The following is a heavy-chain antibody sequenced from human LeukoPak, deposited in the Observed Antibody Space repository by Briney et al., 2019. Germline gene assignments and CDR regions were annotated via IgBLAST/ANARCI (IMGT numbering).Heavy chain of an antibody. CDR1: GGSISSYY. D-gene: IGHD5-24*01. CDR3: AGRLWRRDGYNLSAFDI. Sequence: SETLSLTCTVSGGSISSYYWSWIRQPPGKGLEWIGFIYYSGSTNYNPSLKSRVTISVDASKNQFSLKLSSVTAADTAVYYCAGRLWRRDGYNLSAFDIWGQGTMVTVSS. CDR2: IYYSGST. J-gene: IGHJ3*02. V-gene: IGHV4-59*01.